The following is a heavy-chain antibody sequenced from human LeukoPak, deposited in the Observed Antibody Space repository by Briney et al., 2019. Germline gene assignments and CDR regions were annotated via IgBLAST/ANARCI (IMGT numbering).Heavy chain of an antibody. J-gene: IGHJ4*02. Sequence: SETLSLTCTVSGYSISSGFYWGWIRQPPGKGLEWIGNVYHGGSSYYNPSLKSRVTISVDTSKNQFSLNLYSVTAADTAVYYCARRVGTSDCFDYWGQGALVTVSS. D-gene: IGHD2-21*02. CDR3: ARRVGTSDCFDY. V-gene: IGHV4-38-2*02. CDR2: VYHGGSS. CDR1: GYSISSGFY.